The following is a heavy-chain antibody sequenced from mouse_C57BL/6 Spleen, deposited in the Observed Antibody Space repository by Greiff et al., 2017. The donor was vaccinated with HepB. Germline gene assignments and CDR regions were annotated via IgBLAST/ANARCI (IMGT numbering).Heavy chain of an antibody. Sequence: QVQLQQSGPGLVQPSQSLSITCTVSGFSLTSYGVHWVRQSPGKGLEWLGVIWSGGSTDYNAAFISRLSISKDNSKSQVFFKMNSLQADDTAIYYCARKNYDYDMAWFAYWGQGTLVTVSA. V-gene: IGHV2-2*01. CDR3: ARKNYDYDMAWFAY. J-gene: IGHJ3*01. CDR2: IWSGGST. CDR1: GFSLTSYG. D-gene: IGHD2-4*01.